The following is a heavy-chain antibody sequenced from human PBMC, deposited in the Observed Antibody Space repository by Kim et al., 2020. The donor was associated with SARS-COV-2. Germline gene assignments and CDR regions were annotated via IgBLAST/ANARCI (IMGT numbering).Heavy chain of an antibody. V-gene: IGHV3-30*18. CDR2: ISYDGSNN. CDR1: GFTFSSYG. CDR3: AKDGSRDGYPFDY. J-gene: IGHJ4*02. D-gene: IGHD5-12*01. Sequence: GGSLRLSCAASGFTFSSYGMHWVRQAPGKGLEWVAVISYDGSNNYYADSVKGRFTISRDNSKNTLYLQMNSLRAEDTAVYYCAKDGSRDGYPFDYWGQGTLVTVSS.